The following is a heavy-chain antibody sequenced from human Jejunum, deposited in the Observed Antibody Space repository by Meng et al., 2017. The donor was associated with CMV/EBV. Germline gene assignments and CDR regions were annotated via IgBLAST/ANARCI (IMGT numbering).Heavy chain of an antibody. CDR2: INWNGDST. CDR1: GFTFDDYA. J-gene: IGHJ5*02. Sequence: GFTFDDYALSWVRQAPGKGLEWVSGINWNGDSTGYADSVKGRFFISRDNAKNSLYMQMNSLRAEDTALYYCARHPGSYYVDWSDPWGQGTLVTVSS. CDR3: ARHPGSYYVDWSDP. V-gene: IGHV3-20*03. D-gene: IGHD1-26*01.